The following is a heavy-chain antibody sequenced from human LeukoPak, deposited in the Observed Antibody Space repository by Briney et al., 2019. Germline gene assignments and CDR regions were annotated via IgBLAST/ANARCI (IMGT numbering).Heavy chain of an antibody. V-gene: IGHV3-23*01. CDR1: GFTFSSYA. J-gene: IGHJ4*02. CDR3: AKDLRFLEWLFIH. D-gene: IGHD3-3*01. Sequence: GGSLRLSCAASGFTFSSYAMGWVRQAPGKGLEWVSAISGSGGSTYYADSVKGRFTISRDNSKNTLYLQMNSLRAEDTAVYYCAKDLRFLEWLFIHWGQGTPVTVSS. CDR2: ISGSGGST.